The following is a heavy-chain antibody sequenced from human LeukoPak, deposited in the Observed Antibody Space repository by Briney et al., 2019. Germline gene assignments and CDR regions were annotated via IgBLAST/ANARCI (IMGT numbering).Heavy chain of an antibody. V-gene: IGHV3-30-3*01. J-gene: IGHJ3*02. D-gene: IGHD3-10*01. CDR2: ISYDGSNK. Sequence: PGGSLRLSCAASGFTFSSYAMHWVRQAPGKGLEWVAVISYDGSNKYYADSVKGRFTISRDNSKNTLYLQMNSLRAEDTAVYYRARDKGSGRPFDAFDIWGQGTMVTVSS. CDR3: ARDKGSGRPFDAFDI. CDR1: GFTFSSYA.